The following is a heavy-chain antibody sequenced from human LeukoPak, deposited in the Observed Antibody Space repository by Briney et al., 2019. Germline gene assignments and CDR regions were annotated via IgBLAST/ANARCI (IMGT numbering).Heavy chain of an antibody. CDR3: ARPIHYYMDV. Sequence: SETLSLTCSVSGDFISTSKSYWGWIRQPPGKGLEWIGSIYYSGNTYYNASLKSRVTISVDTSKNQFSLKLTSVTAADTAIYYCARPIHYYMDVWGRGTTVTISS. J-gene: IGHJ6*03. CDR1: GDFISTSKSY. CDR2: IYYSGNT. V-gene: IGHV4-39*07.